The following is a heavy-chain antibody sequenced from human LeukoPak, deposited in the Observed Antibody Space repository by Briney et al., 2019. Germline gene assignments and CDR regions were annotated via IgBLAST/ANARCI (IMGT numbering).Heavy chain of an antibody. CDR1: GFTFSNAW. J-gene: IGHJ3*02. D-gene: IGHD2-15*01. V-gene: IGHV3-15*05. CDR3: ATEGYGDAFDI. CDR2: IKSRSYGGTA. Sequence: PGGSLRLSCAASGFTFSNAWISWVRQAPGKGLEWVGRIKSRSYGGTADYAAPVKGRFTISRDDSKNTLYLQMKSLKTEDTAMYYCATEGYGDAFDIWGPGTRVSVSS.